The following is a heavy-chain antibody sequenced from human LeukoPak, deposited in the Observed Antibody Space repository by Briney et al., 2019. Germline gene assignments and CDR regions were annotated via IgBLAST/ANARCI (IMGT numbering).Heavy chain of an antibody. Sequence: GSSVKVSCKASGYTFTGYYMHWVRQAPGQGLEWMGWINPNSGGTNYAQKFQGRVTMTRDTSISTAYMELSRLRSDDTAVYYCARVAVRDYYFDYWGQGTLVTVSS. CDR3: ARVAVRDYYFDY. D-gene: IGHD6-19*01. CDR2: INPNSGGT. CDR1: GYTFTGYY. V-gene: IGHV1-2*02. J-gene: IGHJ4*02.